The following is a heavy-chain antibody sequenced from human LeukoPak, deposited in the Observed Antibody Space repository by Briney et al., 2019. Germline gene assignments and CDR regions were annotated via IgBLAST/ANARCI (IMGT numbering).Heavy chain of an antibody. CDR1: GGSISSHY. V-gene: IGHV4-59*11. Sequence: SETLSLTCTVSGGSISSHYWSWIRQPPGKGLEWIGYIYYSGSTNYNPSLKSRVTISVDTSKNQFSQKLGSVTAADTAVYYCARTAVGATYYFDYWGQGTLVTVSS. J-gene: IGHJ4*02. D-gene: IGHD1-26*01. CDR3: ARTAVGATYYFDY. CDR2: IYYSGST.